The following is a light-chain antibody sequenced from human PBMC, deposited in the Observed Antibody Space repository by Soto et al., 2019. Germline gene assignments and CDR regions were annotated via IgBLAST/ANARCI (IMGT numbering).Light chain of an antibody. CDR2: AAS. CDR3: LQHHSYPLT. CDR1: QGISKY. J-gene: IGKJ2*01. Sequence: DIQMTQSPSAMSASVGDRVTITCRASQGISKYLAWFQQEAGKVPKSLIYAASSLQSGVPSRFSGSGSGTEFTLSISSLQPEDVATYYCLQHHSYPLTFGQGTKLEIK. V-gene: IGKV1-17*03.